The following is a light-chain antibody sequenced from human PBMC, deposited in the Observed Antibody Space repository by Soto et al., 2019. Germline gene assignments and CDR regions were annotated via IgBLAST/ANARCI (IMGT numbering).Light chain of an antibody. CDR2: DVS. CDR1: SSDVGGYNY. V-gene: IGLV2-14*01. Sequence: QSALTQPASVSGSPGQSITICCTGTSSDVGGYNYVSWYQQHPGKAPKLMIYDVSNRPSGDSNRFSGSKSGNTASLTISGLQAEDEADYYCSSYTSSSTVVFGGGTKLTVL. CDR3: SSYTSSSTVV. J-gene: IGLJ2*01.